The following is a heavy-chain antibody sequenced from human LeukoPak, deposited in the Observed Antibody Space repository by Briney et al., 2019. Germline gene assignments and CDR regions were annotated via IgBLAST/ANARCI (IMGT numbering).Heavy chain of an antibody. J-gene: IGHJ5*02. Sequence: SETLSLTCTVSGGSISSYYWSWIRQPPGQGLEWIGFIYYSGSTNYNPSLKSRVTISVDTSKNQFSLKLSSVTAAATAVYYCARGITIFGVVIQNWFDPWGQGTLVTVSS. CDR1: GGSISSYY. D-gene: IGHD3-3*01. CDR3: ARGITIFGVVIQNWFDP. CDR2: IYYSGST. V-gene: IGHV4-59*08.